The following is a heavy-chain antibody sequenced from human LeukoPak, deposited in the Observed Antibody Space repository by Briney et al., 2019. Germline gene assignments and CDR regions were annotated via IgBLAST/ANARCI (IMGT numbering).Heavy chain of an antibody. CDR2: ISGSGGST. J-gene: IGHJ4*02. D-gene: IGHD6-13*01. V-gene: IGHV3-23*01. Sequence: GGSLRLSCAASGFTFSSYAMSWVRQAPGKGLEWVSAISGSGGSTYYADSVKGRFTISRDNSKNTLYLQMNSLRAEDTAVYYCAKVKNLGGVAAAGYFDYWGQGTLVTVSS. CDR1: GFTFSSYA. CDR3: AKVKNLGGVAAAGYFDY.